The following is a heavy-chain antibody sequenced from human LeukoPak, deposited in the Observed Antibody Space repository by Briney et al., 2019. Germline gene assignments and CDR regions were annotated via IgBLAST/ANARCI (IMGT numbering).Heavy chain of an antibody. CDR1: GFPFSVYW. D-gene: IGHD3-10*01. CDR3: ARDSGLRAFDL. Sequence: GGSLRLSCAASGFPFSVYWMSWVRQAPGKGLEWVANIKQDESARYYVDSVRGRFTISRDNAKSSVSLQMNNLRVDDTAVYYCARDSGLRAFDLWGRGTLVTVSS. V-gene: IGHV3-7*04. J-gene: IGHJ2*01. CDR2: IKQDESAR.